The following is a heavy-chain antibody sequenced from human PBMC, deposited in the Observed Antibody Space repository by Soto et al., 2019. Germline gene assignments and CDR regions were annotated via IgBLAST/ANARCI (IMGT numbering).Heavy chain of an antibody. V-gene: IGHV1-69*06. Sequence: SVKVSCKASGGTFSSYAISWVRQAPGQGLEWMGGIIPIFGTANYAQNFQGRVTITADKSTSTAYMELSSLRAEDTAVYYCARAYSGYYGMDVWGQGTTVTVSS. CDR3: ARAYSGYYGMDV. CDR2: IIPIFGTA. J-gene: IGHJ6*02. D-gene: IGHD2-15*01. CDR1: GGTFSSYA.